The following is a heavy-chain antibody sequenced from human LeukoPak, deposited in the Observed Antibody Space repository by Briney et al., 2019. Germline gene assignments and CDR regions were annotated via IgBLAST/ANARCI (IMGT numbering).Heavy chain of an antibody. V-gene: IGHV4-59*08. J-gene: IGHJ6*03. CDR3: ARVKIVVVPAASGPYYYYYYMDV. D-gene: IGHD2-2*01. CDR1: GGSISSYY. CDR2: IYYSGST. Sequence: SETLSLTCTVSGGSISSYYWSWIRQPPGKGLEWIGYIYYSGSTNYNPSLKSRVTISVDTSKNQFSLKLSSVTAADTAVYYCARVKIVVVPAASGPYYYYYYMDVWGKGTTVTVSS.